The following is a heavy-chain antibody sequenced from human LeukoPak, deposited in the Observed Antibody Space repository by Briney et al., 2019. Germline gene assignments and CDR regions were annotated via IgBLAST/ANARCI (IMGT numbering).Heavy chain of an antibody. Sequence: GGSLRLSCAASGVTFSSYSMNWVRQAPREGLEWVSYISSSSSTIYYADSVKGRFTISRDNAKNSLYLQMNSLRAEDTAVYYCASRITMVRGVIDWGQGTLVTVSS. V-gene: IGHV3-48*01. CDR1: GVTFSSYS. CDR3: ASRITMVRGVID. CDR2: ISSSSSTI. J-gene: IGHJ4*02. D-gene: IGHD3-10*01.